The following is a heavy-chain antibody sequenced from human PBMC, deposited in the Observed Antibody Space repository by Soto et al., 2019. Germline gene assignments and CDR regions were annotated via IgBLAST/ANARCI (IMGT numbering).Heavy chain of an antibody. CDR1: GFTFSSYA. D-gene: IGHD6-6*01. CDR2: ISYDGSNK. V-gene: IGHV3-30-3*01. J-gene: IGHJ4*02. Sequence: PGGSLRLSCAASGFTFSSYAMHWVRQAPGKGLEWVAVISYDGSNKYYADSVKGRFTISRDNSKNTLYLQMNSLRAEDTAAYYCASLSRRIAALYWGQGTLVTVSS. CDR3: ASLSRRIAALY.